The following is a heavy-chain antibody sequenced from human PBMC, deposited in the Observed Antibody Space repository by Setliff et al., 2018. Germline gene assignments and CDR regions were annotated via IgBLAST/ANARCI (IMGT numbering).Heavy chain of an antibody. D-gene: IGHD2-15*01. V-gene: IGHV1-69*06. CDR3: ARDGAYCSGGSCYSFDY. CDR1: GGMSGTYS. J-gene: IGHJ4*02. CDR2: IIPIFGTP. Sequence: SVKVSCKASGGMSGTYSISWVRQAPGQGLEWIGAIIPIFGTPNYAQNFQDRVTITADISTTTVFMEMSSLRSDDTAVYYCARDGAYCSGGSCYSFDYWGPGAPVTVSS.